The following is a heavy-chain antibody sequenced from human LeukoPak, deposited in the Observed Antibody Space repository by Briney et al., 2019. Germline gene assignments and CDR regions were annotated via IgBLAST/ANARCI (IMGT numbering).Heavy chain of an antibody. D-gene: IGHD3-22*01. CDR2: ISYDGSNK. CDR3: AKDRHDSSGRRIQNWFDP. J-gene: IGHJ5*02. V-gene: IGHV3-30*18. Sequence: GGSLRLSCAASGFTFSSYGMHWVRQAPGKGLXXXAVISYDGSNKYYADSVKGRFTISRDNSKNTLYLQMNSLRAEDTAVYYCAKDRHDSSGRRIQNWFDPWGQGTLVTVSS. CDR1: GFTFSSYG.